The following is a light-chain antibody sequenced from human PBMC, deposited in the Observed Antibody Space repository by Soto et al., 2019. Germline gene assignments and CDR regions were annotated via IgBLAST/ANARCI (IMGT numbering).Light chain of an antibody. CDR1: QSVSRN. V-gene: IGKV3-15*01. CDR2: GAS. Sequence: EIVTTQSPATLSVSPGERATLACRASQSVSRNLAWYQQKPGQAPRLPIYGASTRATGIPARFSGSGSGTDFTLTISSLQSEDCAVYSGHHHDNWPREWTFGLGTKVERK. CDR3: HHHDNWPREWT. J-gene: IGKJ1*01.